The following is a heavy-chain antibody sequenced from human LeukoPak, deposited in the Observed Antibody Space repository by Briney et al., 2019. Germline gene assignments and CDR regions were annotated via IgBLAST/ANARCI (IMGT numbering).Heavy chain of an antibody. V-gene: IGHV4-39*07. CDR3: ARVLVNRDYGDYVVDY. J-gene: IGHJ4*02. D-gene: IGHD4-17*01. CDR2: IYYSGST. Sequence: SETLSLTCTVSGGSISSSSYYWGWIRQPPGKGLEWIGSIYYSGSTYYNPSLKSRVTISVDTSKNQFSLKLSSVTAADTAVYYCARVLVNRDYGDYVVDYWGQGTLVTVSS. CDR1: GGSISSSSYY.